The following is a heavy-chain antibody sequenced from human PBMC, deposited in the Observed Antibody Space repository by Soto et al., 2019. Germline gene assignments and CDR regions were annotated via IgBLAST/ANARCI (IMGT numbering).Heavy chain of an antibody. V-gene: IGHV3-30*18. J-gene: IGHJ6*02. CDR2: ISYDGSNK. CDR3: AKDSSTTYYYYGMDV. CDR1: GFTFSSYG. D-gene: IGHD2-2*01. Sequence: GGSLRLSCAASGFTFSSYGMHWVRQAPGKGLEWVAVISYDGSNKYYADSVKGRFTISRDNSKNTLYLQMNSLRAEDTAVYYCAKDSSTTYYYYGMDVWGQGTTVTVSS.